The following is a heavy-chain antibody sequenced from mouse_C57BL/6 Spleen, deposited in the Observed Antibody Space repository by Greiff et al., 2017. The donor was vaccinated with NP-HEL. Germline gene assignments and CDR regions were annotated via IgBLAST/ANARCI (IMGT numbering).Heavy chain of an antibody. D-gene: IGHD1-1*01. CDR1: GYTFTDYN. J-gene: IGHJ1*03. CDR3: ARNGYGSTWYFDV. V-gene: IGHV1-18*01. CDR2: INPNNGGT. Sequence: EVQGVESGPELVKPGASVKIPCKASGYTFTDYNMDWVKQSHGKSLEWIGDINPNNGGTIYNQKFKGKATLTVDKSSSTAYMELRSLTSEDTAVYYCARNGYGSTWYFDVWGTGTTVTVSS.